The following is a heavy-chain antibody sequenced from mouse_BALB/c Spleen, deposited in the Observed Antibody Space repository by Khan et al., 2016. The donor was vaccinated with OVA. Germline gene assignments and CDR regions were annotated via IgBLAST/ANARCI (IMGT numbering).Heavy chain of an antibody. CDR2: INTYTGKP. D-gene: IGHD2-1*01. CDR1: GYTFTDYG. J-gene: IGHJ2*01. CDR3: ARSRGNILLDL. V-gene: IGHV9-1*02. Sequence: QIQLVQSGPELKKPGETVRISCKASGYTFTDYGMNWVKQAPGKGLKWMGWINTYTGKPTYADEFKGRFAFSLETSASTAHLQINNLKNEDMATYFCARSRGNILLDLWGQGTTLTVSS.